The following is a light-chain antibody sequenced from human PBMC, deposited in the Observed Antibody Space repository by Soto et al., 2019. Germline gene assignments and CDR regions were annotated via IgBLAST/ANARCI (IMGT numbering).Light chain of an antibody. CDR2: EVS. CDR1: STDVGGYNY. V-gene: IGLV2-14*01. CDR3: SSYTSSGTVV. Sequence: QSVLTQPASVSGSPGQSITISCTGTSTDVGGYNYVSWYQQHPGKAPKLMIYEVSHRPSGVSNRFSGSKSGTTASLTISGLQAEDEADYYCSSYTSSGTVVFGGGTKVTVL. J-gene: IGLJ2*01.